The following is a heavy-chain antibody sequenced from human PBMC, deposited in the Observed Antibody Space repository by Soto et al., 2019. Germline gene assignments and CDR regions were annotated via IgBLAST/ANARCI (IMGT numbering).Heavy chain of an antibody. D-gene: IGHD3-10*01. CDR2: VYRTGGT. J-gene: IGHJ4*02. CDR3: FNGRYGSFDY. Sequence: QLQLQESGPRLVKPWETLSLTCTVSGASVSSSTYYWGWVRQPPGKGLEWIGSVYRTGGTYYSPSVKGRVAISVAPSKKHLSLTLESVTAADTAVCFCFNGRYGSFDYWGQGTLVTVSS. V-gene: IGHV4-39*02. CDR1: GASVSSSTYY.